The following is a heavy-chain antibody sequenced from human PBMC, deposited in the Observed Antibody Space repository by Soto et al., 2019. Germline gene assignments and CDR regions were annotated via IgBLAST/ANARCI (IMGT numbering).Heavy chain of an antibody. CDR2: IYYSGST. J-gene: IGHJ6*02. CDR1: GGSISSGDYY. Sequence: PSETLSLTCTVSGGSISSGDYYWSWICQPPGKGLEWIGYIYYSGSTYYNTSLKSRVTISVDTSKNQFSLKLSSVTAADTAVYYCASENIVVVPVAMRDHYYYGMDVWGQGTTVTVSS. V-gene: IGHV4-30-4*01. CDR3: ASENIVVVPVAMRDHYYYGMDV. D-gene: IGHD2-2*01.